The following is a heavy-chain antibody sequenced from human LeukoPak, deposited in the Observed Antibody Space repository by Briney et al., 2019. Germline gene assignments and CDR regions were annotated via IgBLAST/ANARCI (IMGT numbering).Heavy chain of an antibody. J-gene: IGHJ6*02. V-gene: IGHV1-18*01. CDR1: GYTFTSYG. D-gene: IGHD6-13*01. CDR3: ARPSYGSSFSYYYGMDV. CDR2: ISAYNGNT. Sequence: ASVKVSCKASGYTFTSYGISWVRQAPGQGLEWMGWISAYNGNTDYAQKLQGRVTMTTDTSTSTAYMELRSLRSDDTAVYYCARPSYGSSFSYYYGMDVWGQGTTVTVSS.